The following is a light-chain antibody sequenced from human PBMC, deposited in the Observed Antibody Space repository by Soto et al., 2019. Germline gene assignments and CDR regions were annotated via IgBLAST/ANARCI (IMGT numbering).Light chain of an antibody. J-gene: IGKJ1*01. V-gene: IGKV1-27*01. CDR2: AAF. CDR1: QDIANY. Sequence: DIQMTQSPSSLSASVRDRVTITCRASQDIANYLAWYQQKSGKVPKLLIFAAFTLQSGVPSRFSGSGSGTEFTLTISSLQPEDVATYYCQNYNSALWTFGQGTKVEIK. CDR3: QNYNSALWT.